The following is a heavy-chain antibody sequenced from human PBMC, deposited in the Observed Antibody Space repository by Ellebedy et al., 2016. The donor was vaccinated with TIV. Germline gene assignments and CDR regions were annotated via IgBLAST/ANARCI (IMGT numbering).Heavy chain of an antibody. J-gene: IGHJ4*02. V-gene: IGHV3-23*01. CDR3: AKDVVAPGLAFDY. D-gene: IGHD2-15*01. CDR1: GFTFSTYP. Sequence: PGGSLRLSCAASGFTFSTYPMNWVRQAPGKGLEWVSIISANGGTTYYADAVKGRFTISRDNTENSLYLQMNSLRAEDTAVYYCAKDVVAPGLAFDYWGQGTLVTVSS. CDR2: ISANGGTT.